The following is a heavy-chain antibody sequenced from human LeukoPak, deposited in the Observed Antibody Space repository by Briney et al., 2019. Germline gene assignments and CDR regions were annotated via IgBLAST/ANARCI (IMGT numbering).Heavy chain of an antibody. CDR2: VNHGGTT. CDR3: ARVVYGDSSKDFDY. V-gene: IGHV4-34*01. CDR1: GESFSDYY. Sequence: PSETLSLTCAVYGESFSDYYWSWIRQPPGRGLEWIGEVNHGGTTNYNPSLKSRVIISADTSKNQFSLKLDSVTAADTAVYYCARVVYGDSSKDFDYWGQGTLVTVSS. J-gene: IGHJ4*02. D-gene: IGHD4-17*01.